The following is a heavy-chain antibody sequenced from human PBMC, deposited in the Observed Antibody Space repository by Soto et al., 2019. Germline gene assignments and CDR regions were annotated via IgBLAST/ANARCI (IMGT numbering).Heavy chain of an antibody. D-gene: IGHD6-13*01. J-gene: IGHJ4*02. CDR1: GFTFSSYA. CDR2: ISYYLSNK. Sequence: GGSLRLSCAASGFTFSSYAMHWVRQAPVKGLEFVAVISYYLSNKYYADSVKGRFTICRYSSKNTLYLQMNSLRTDGTAVYYCARRGTGTYFDYWGQGTLVTVSS. V-gene: IGHV3-30-3*01. CDR3: ARRGTGTYFDY.